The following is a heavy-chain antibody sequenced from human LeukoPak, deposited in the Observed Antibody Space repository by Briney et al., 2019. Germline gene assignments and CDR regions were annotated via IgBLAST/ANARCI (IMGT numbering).Heavy chain of an antibody. V-gene: IGHV4-61*02. CDR2: TSSTGRT. D-gene: IGHD6-19*01. J-gene: IGHJ5*02. CDR1: GGSISSDHYF. Sequence: PSQTLSLTCTVSGGSISSDHYFWSWIRQPAGKGLEWIGRTSSTGRTDYNPSLTSRVTISVDTSKNQISMKLSSVTAADTAVYYCAKGAGPPWFDPWGQGTLVTVSS. CDR3: AKGAGPPWFDP.